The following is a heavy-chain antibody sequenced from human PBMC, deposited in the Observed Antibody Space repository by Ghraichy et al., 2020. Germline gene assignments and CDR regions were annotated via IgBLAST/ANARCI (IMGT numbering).Heavy chain of an antibody. CDR1: GFTFSSYA. J-gene: IGHJ1*01. CDR2: ISGSGGST. V-gene: IGHV3-23*01. Sequence: GGSLRLSCAASGFTFSSYAMSWVRQAPGKGLEWVSAISGSGGSTYYADSVKGRFTISRDNSKNTLYLQMNSLRAEDTAVYYCAKGGSFNWRIVVENLEYFQHWGQGTLVTVSS. D-gene: IGHD2-2*01. CDR3: AKGGSFNWRIVVENLEYFQH.